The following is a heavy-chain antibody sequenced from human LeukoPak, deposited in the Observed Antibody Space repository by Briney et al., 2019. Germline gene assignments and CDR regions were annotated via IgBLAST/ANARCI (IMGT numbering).Heavy chain of an antibody. CDR2: IRYDGSNR. D-gene: IGHD3-3*01. Sequence: PGGSLRLSCAASGFTFSSYGMHWVRQAPGKGLEWVTFIRYDGSNRYYVESVKGRFTVSRDNSKNTLYLQMNSLRAEDTAVYYCAKVYRYYDFWSDLDYWGQGTLVTVSS. CDR3: AKVYRYYDFWSDLDY. V-gene: IGHV3-30*02. J-gene: IGHJ4*02. CDR1: GFTFSSYG.